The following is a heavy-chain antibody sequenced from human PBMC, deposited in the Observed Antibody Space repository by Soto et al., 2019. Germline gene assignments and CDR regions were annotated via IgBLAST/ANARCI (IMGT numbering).Heavy chain of an antibody. CDR1: GDSFNDYY. Sequence: VQLAQSGAEVKKPGASVKVSCRTSGDSFNDYYIHWVRQAPGQGLEWMGWINPNGGATKYAQKFQGRVTVSRDTAIRKVYIELSSLRSDDTAVYYCARESGGATATLDYYYFYMDVWGKGTTVTVSS. D-gene: IGHD1-26*01. J-gene: IGHJ6*03. V-gene: IGHV1-2*02. CDR2: INPNGGAT. CDR3: ARESGGATATLDYYYFYMDV.